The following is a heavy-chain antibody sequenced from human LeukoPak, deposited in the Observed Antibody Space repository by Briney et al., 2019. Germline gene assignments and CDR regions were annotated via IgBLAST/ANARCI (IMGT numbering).Heavy chain of an antibody. D-gene: IGHD6-19*01. J-gene: IGHJ4*02. CDR1: GFPFSSYS. CDR3: ARGSHSSGWLRPLDY. CDR2: ISGSRTT. V-gene: IGHV3-48*01. Sequence: GGSLRLSCAASGFPFSSYSMNWVRQAPGEGLEWVSYISGSRTTSYADSVKGRFTISRDNAKNSLYLQMNSLRAEDTAVYYCARGSHSSGWLRPLDYWGQGTLVTVSS.